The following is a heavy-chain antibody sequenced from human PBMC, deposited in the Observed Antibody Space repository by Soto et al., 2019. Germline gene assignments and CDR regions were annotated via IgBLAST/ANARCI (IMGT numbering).Heavy chain of an antibody. D-gene: IGHD3-9*01. V-gene: IGHV4-59*01. CDR1: GGSLSSFY. CDR2: IYHSGST. Sequence: KPSETLSLTCTVSGGSLSSFYWVWSRQTPGKELEWIGQIYHSGSTIYNPSLESRVTILVDSSKNHVSLDLTSLTAADTAVYYCARGWGGPYYFDTWGQGALVTVSS. J-gene: IGHJ5*02. CDR3: ARGWGGPYYFDT.